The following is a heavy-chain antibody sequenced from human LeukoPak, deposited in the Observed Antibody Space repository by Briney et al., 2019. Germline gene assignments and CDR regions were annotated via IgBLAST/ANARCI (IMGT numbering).Heavy chain of an antibody. J-gene: IGHJ4*02. CDR1: GDSISNSNLY. V-gene: IGHV4-39*01. Sequence: PSETLSLTCIVSGDSISNSNLYWGWIRQPPGKGLEWIGSIYYSGNTYYNASLKSRVSISVDTSKNQFSLRLTSVTAADTAVYYCARQTGSGLFILPGGQGELVTVSS. CDR2: IYYSGNT. D-gene: IGHD3-10*01. CDR3: ARQTGSGLFILP.